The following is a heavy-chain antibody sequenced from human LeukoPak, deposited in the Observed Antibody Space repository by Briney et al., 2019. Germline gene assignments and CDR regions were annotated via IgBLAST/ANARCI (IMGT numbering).Heavy chain of an antibody. V-gene: IGHV3-30*02. CDR3: AKDGPRRIPYYMDV. CDR1: GFIFSSYG. J-gene: IGHJ6*03. Sequence: GGSLRLSCAASGFIFSSYGMHWVRQAPGKGPEWVAFTRYDGSDKYYVDSVKGRFTISRDNSKNTVYLQMNSLRAEDTAVYYCAKDGPRRIPYYMDVWGKGTTVTISS. CDR2: TRYDGSDK.